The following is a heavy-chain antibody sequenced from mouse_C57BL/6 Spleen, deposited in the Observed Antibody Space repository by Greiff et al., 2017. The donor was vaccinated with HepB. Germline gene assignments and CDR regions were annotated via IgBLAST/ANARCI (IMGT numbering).Heavy chain of an antibody. V-gene: IGHV1-80*01. J-gene: IGHJ3*01. CDR2: MYPGDGDT. Sequence: QVSLQQSGAELVEPGASVKISCKASCYAFSSYWMNWVKQRPGKGLEVIGQMYPGDGDTNYNGKFKGKATLTADKSSSTAYMQLSSLTSEDSAVYFCARHYDYDGFAYWGQGTLVTVSA. CDR3: ARHYDYDGFAY. CDR1: CYAFSSYW. D-gene: IGHD2-4*01.